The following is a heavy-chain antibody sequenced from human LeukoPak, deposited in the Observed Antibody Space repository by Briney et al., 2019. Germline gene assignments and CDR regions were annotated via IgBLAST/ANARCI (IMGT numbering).Heavy chain of an antibody. D-gene: IGHD1-26*01. CDR1: GFTFSSYC. Sequence: PGGSLRLSCAAAGFTFSSYCMHWVRQAPGKGLEWVAVIWYDGSNKYYADSVKGRFTISRDNSKNTLYLQMNSLRAEDTAVYYCARAGGVGARWFDPWGQGTLVTVSS. CDR3: ARAGGVGARWFDP. J-gene: IGHJ5*02. CDR2: IWYDGSNK. V-gene: IGHV3-33*01.